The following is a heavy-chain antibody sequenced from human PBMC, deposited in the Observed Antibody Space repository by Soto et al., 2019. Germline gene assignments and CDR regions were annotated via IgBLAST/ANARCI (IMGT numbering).Heavy chain of an antibody. CDR2: INHSGST. CDR3: ASAHITGTTSFDY. J-gene: IGHJ4*02. V-gene: IGHV4-34*01. CDR1: GGSFSGYY. D-gene: IGHD1-7*01. Sequence: PSETLSLTCAVYGGSFSGYYWSWIRQPPGKGLEWIGEINHSGSTNYNPSLKSRVTISVDTSKNQFSLKLSSVTAADTAVYHCASAHITGTTSFDYWGQGTLVTVSS.